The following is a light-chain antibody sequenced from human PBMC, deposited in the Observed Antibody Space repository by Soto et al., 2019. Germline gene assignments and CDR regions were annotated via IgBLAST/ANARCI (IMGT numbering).Light chain of an antibody. J-gene: IGKJ5*01. Sequence: ETVMTQSPATLSVSPGGRATLPCRASQSISDTLAWYQQKPGQAPRLLIHGASTRATGFPARFSGSGSGTEFTLIISSLQSEDFAVYFCQRYGSSPLITFGQGTRLEIK. V-gene: IGKV3-15*01. CDR3: QRYGSSPLIT. CDR1: QSISDT. CDR2: GAS.